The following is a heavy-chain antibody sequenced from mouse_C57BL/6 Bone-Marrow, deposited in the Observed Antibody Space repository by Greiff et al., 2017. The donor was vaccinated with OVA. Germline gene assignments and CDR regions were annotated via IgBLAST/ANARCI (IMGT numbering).Heavy chain of an antibody. CDR2: IHPNSGST. CDR1: GYTFTSYW. CDR3: ARRVYYYGFAD. J-gene: IGHJ3*01. V-gene: IGHV1-64*01. D-gene: IGHD1-1*01. Sequence: QVQLQQPGAELVKPGASVKLSCKASGYTFTSYWMHWVKQRPGQGLEWIGMIHPNSGSTNYNEKFKSKATLTVDKSSSTAYMQLSSLTSEDSAVYYCARRVYYYGFADWGQGTLVTVSA.